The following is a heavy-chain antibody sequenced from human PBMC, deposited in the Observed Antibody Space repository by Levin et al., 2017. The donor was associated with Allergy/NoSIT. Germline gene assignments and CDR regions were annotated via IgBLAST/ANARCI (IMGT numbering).Heavy chain of an antibody. CDR3: ARDKGIAVAGGFDY. J-gene: IGHJ4*02. CDR2: LPFPFFLP. V-gene: IGHV3-20*03. D-gene: IGHD6-19*01. CDR1: GFTFDDYG. Sequence: LSFAASGFTFDDYGMNWVRQAPGPFLSFFSFLPFPFFLPFSSSSVQGRFTISRDNAKNSLYLQMNSLRAEDTALYYCARDKGIAVAGGFDYWGQGTLVTVSS.